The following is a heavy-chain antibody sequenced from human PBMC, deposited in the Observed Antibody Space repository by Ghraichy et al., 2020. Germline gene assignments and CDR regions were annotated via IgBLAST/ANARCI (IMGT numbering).Heavy chain of an antibody. CDR1: GGSISRYY. CDR2: IYHTGST. D-gene: IGHD1-26*01. J-gene: IGHJ4*02. V-gene: IGHV4-59*01. CDR3: ARDSGSRFDY. Sequence: SETLSLTCTVSGGSISRYYWSWIRQPPGKGLEWIGYIYHTGSTNYNPSLKSRVTISVDTSKNQFSLKLSSVTAADTAVYYCARDSGSRFDYWGQGTLVTVSS.